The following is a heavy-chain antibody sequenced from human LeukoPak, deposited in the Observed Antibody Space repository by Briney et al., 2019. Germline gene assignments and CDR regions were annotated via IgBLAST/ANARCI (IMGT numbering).Heavy chain of an antibody. J-gene: IGHJ4*02. D-gene: IGHD2-2*02. V-gene: IGHV4-38-2*01. CDR2: IYHSGST. Sequence: SETLSLTCAVSGYSISSGYYWGWIRQPPGKGLERIGSIYHSGSTYYNPSLKSRVTISVDTSKNQFSLKLSSVTAADTAVYYCASQAVVPAAIVDYWGQGTLVTVSS. CDR1: GYSISSGYY. CDR3: ASQAVVPAAIVDY.